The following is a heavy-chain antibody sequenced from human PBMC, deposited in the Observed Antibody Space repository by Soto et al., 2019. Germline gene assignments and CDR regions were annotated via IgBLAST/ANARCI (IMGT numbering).Heavy chain of an antibody. CDR1: GYTFSGYY. D-gene: IGHD2-21*02. V-gene: IGHV1-2*02. J-gene: IGHJ4*02. Sequence: VASVKVSCKASGYTFSGYYMHWIRQAPGQGLEYMGWIDPNSGGTDYAQKFQGRVTMTRDTSISTAYMEISRLSSDDTAVYYCASGAISATAMGDYWGQGTVVTVSS. CDR3: ASGAISATAMGDY. CDR2: IDPNSGGT.